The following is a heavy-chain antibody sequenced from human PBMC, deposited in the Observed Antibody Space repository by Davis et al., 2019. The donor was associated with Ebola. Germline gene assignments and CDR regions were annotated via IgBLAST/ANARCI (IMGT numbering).Heavy chain of an antibody. CDR2: INAGNGNT. CDR3: ARAQFPTTSDH. J-gene: IGHJ4*02. CDR1: GYTFTSYA. V-gene: IGHV1-3*01. Sequence: ASVKVSCKASGYTFTSYAMHWVRQAPGQRLEWMGWINAGNGNTKYSQKFQGRVTINRDTSASTAYMELSSLRSEDTAVYYCARAQFPTTSDHWGQGTLVTVSS. D-gene: IGHD1-1*01.